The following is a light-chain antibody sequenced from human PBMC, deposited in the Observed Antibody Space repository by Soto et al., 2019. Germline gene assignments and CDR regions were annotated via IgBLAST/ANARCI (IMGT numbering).Light chain of an antibody. CDR3: QQYGSSALT. V-gene: IGKV3-20*01. CDR1: QSVSSSY. Sequence: IVLTQSPGTLSLSPGERATLSCRASQSVSSSYLAWYQQKPGQAPRLLIYGASSRATGIPDRFSGSGSGTDFTLTISRLEPEDLAVYYCQQYGSSALTFGGGTKVEIK. J-gene: IGKJ4*01. CDR2: GAS.